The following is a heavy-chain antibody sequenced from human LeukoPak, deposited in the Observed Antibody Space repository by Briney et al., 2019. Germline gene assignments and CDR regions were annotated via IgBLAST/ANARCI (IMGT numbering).Heavy chain of an antibody. Sequence: GGSLRLSCAASGFTFSRSWMTWVRQAPGKGLEWVASINEDGSEIHYVDSVKGRFTISRDNAKDSLYLQMNSLTAEDTAVYYCARWANGYYYYMDVWGKGTTVTISS. CDR1: GFTFSRSW. V-gene: IGHV3-7*01. CDR3: ARWANGYYYYMDV. J-gene: IGHJ6*03. CDR2: INEDGSEI. D-gene: IGHD2-8*01.